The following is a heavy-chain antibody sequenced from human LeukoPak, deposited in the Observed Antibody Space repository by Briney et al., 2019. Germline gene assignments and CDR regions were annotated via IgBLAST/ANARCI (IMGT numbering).Heavy chain of an antibody. D-gene: IGHD5-18*01. J-gene: IGHJ3*02. Sequence: SETLSLTCAVYGGSFSGYYWSWIRQPPGKGLEWIGSIYYSGSTYYNPSLKSRVTISVDTSKNQFSLKLSSVTAADTAVYYCARVSGGYSYGRTPDAFDIWGQGTMVTVSS. CDR2: IYYSGST. CDR1: GGSFSGYY. CDR3: ARVSGGYSYGRTPDAFDI. V-gene: IGHV4-34*01.